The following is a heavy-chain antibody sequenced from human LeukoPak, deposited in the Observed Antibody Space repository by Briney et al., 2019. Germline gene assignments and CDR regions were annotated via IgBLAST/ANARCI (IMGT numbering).Heavy chain of an antibody. CDR1: GGSLSSYY. D-gene: IGHD6-13*01. CDR3: ARGSRGGSIAAGGFDP. CDR2: IYTSGST. J-gene: IGHJ5*02. Sequence: SETLSLTCTVSGGSLSSYYWSWIPQPAGKGLEWMGRIYTSGSTNYNPSLKSRVTRSVDTSKNQFCLKLSSVTAADTAVYYCARGSRGGSIAAGGFDPWGQGTLVTVSS. V-gene: IGHV4-4*07.